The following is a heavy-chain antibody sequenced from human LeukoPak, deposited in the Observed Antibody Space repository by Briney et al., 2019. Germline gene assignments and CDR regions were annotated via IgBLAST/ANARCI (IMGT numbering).Heavy chain of an antibody. CDR1: GYTLTTYG. J-gene: IGHJ5*02. D-gene: IGHD3-10*01. CDR3: ARVVRGDNNWFDP. CDR2: ISAYNGNT. V-gene: IGHV1-18*01. Sequence: GASVKVSCKASGYTLTTYGITWVRQAPGQGLEWMGWISAYNGNTNYAQKLQGRVSMTTDTSTSTAYVELRSLRSDDTAVYYCARVVRGDNNWFDPWGQGTLVTVSS.